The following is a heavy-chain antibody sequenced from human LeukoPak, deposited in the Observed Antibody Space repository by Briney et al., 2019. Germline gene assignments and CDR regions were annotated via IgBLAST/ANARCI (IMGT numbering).Heavy chain of an antibody. D-gene: IGHD1-1*01. Sequence: GGSLRLSCAASGFRFSDYGMHWVRQAPGKGLEWVTFIRYDVSNKHSADSVKGRFTISRDNSRNTLYLQMNSLRPEDTAVYYRAKDLGYNWNFDALDIWGQGTMVTVSS. CDR1: GFRFSDYG. CDR3: AKDLGYNWNFDALDI. CDR2: IRYDVSNK. V-gene: IGHV3-30*02. J-gene: IGHJ3*02.